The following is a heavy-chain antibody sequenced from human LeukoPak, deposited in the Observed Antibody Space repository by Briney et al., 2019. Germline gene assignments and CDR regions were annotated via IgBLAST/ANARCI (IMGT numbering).Heavy chain of an antibody. J-gene: IGHJ4*02. Sequence: GGSLRLSCAASGYTFSSYAMSWVRQAPGKGLKWVSAISGSGGSTYYADSVKGRFTISRDNSKNTLYLQMNSLRAEDTAVYYCAKVLVPPKAYFDYWGQGTLVTVSS. CDR1: GYTFSSYA. CDR2: ISGSGGST. D-gene: IGHD3-3*02. CDR3: AKVLVPPKAYFDY. V-gene: IGHV3-23*01.